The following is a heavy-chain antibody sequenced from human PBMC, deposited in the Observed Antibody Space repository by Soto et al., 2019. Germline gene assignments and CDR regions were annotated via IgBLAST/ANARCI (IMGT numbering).Heavy chain of an antibody. V-gene: IGHV4-59*12. J-gene: IGHJ4*02. CDR1: GGSISSYY. Sequence: SETLSLTCTVSGGSISSYYWSWIRQPPGKGLEWIGYIYYSGSTNYNPSLKSRVTISVDTSKNQFSLKLSSVTAADTAVYDCARVAVAGTRVDYWGKGTLVTVAS. D-gene: IGHD6-19*01. CDR3: ARVAVAGTRVDY. CDR2: IYYSGST.